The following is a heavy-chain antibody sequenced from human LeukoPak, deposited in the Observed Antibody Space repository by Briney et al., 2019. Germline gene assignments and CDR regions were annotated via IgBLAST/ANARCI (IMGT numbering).Heavy chain of an antibody. CDR2: ISAYNGNT. CDR1: GYTFTSYG. J-gene: IGHJ6*02. V-gene: IGHV1-18*01. CDR3: ARELRGLWFGELLFSENYYYYGMDV. Sequence: ASVKVSCKASGYTFTSYGISWVRQAPGQGLEWMGWISAYNGNTNYAQKLQGRVTMTTDTSTSTAYMELRSLRSGDTAVYYCARELRGLWFGELLFSENYYYYGMDVWGQGTTVTVSS. D-gene: IGHD3-10*01.